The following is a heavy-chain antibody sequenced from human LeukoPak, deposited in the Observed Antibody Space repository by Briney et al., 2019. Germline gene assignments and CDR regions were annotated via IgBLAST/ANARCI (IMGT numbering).Heavy chain of an antibody. J-gene: IGHJ5*02. V-gene: IGHV3-23*01. Sequence: GGSLRLSCAASGFTFSSYAMSWVRQAPGKGLEWVSAISGSGGSTYYADSVKGRFTISRDNSKNTLYLQMNRLRAEDTAVYYCAKGIAVAATGDWFDPWGQGTLVTVSS. CDR1: GFTFSSYA. D-gene: IGHD6-19*01. CDR3: AKGIAVAATGDWFDP. CDR2: ISGSGGST.